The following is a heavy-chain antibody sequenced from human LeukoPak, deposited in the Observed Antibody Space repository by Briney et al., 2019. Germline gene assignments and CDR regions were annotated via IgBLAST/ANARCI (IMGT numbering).Heavy chain of an antibody. CDR1: GFTFSSYG. Sequence: GGSLRLSCAASGFTFSSYGMHWVRQAPGKGLEWVAVIWYDGSNKYYADSVKGRFTISRDNSKNTLYLQMNSLRAEDTAVYYCAREYYYDILTDAFDIWGQGTMVTVSS. CDR3: AREYYYDILTDAFDI. J-gene: IGHJ3*02. CDR2: IWYDGSNK. D-gene: IGHD3-9*01. V-gene: IGHV3-33*01.